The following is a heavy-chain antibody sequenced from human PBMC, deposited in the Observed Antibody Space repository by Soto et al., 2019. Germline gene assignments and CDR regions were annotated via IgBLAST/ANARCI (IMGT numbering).Heavy chain of an antibody. CDR3: AKGARVDYGSGSYYSGTTYYYYYGMDV. V-gene: IGHV3-30*18. CDR1: GFTFSSYG. J-gene: IGHJ6*02. CDR2: ISYDGSNK. Sequence: PGGSLRLSCAASGFTFSSYGMHWVRQAPGKGLEWVAVISYDGSNKYYADSVKGRFTISRDNSKNTLYLQMNSLRAEDTAVYYCAKGARVDYGSGSYYSGTTYYYYYGMDVWGQGTTVTVSS. D-gene: IGHD3-10*01.